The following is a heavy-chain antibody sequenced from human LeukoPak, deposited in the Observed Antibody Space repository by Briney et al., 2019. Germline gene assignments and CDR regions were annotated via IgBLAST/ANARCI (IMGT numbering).Heavy chain of an antibody. D-gene: IGHD3-22*01. Sequence: SVKVSCTASGGTFSSYAISWVRQAPGQGLEWMGGIIPIFGTANYAQKFQGRVTITADESTSTAYMELSSLRSEDTAVYYCARDAVDKTYYYDSSGYYFDYWGQGTLVTVSS. CDR2: IIPIFGTA. CDR1: GGTFSSYA. V-gene: IGHV1-69*13. J-gene: IGHJ4*02. CDR3: ARDAVDKTYYYDSSGYYFDY.